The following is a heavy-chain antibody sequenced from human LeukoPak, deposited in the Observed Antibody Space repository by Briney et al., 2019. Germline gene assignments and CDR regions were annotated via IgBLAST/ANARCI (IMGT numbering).Heavy chain of an antibody. Sequence: PSETLSLTCTVSGGSISIDNYFWSWIRQPAGKEPEWIGRIYGTGSANYNPPLKSRVTISVDTSKNQFSLKLTSVTAADTAVYYCARGGADWQWLENAFDYWGQGTLVTVSA. D-gene: IGHD6-19*01. V-gene: IGHV4-61*02. J-gene: IGHJ4*02. CDR3: ARGGADWQWLENAFDY. CDR2: IYGTGSA. CDR1: GGSISIDNYF.